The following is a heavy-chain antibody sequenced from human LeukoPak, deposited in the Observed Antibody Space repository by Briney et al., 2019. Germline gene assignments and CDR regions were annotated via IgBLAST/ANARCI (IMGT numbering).Heavy chain of an antibody. J-gene: IGHJ4*02. CDR3: AKSGDFGDPTHY. CDR1: GFTFSNPA. V-gene: IGHV3-23*01. Sequence: EGSLRLSCSASGFTFSNPAMTWVRQPPGKGLEWVSTITSSYTTYYADSVKGRFTTSRDNSKDTLYLQMNSLRAEDTALYCAKSGDFGDPTHYWGLGTLVTVSS. D-gene: IGHD4-17*01. CDR2: ITSSYTT.